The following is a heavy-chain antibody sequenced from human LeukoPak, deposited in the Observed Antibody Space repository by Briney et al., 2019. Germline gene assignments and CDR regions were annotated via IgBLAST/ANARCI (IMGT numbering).Heavy chain of an antibody. V-gene: IGHV3-23*01. CDR2: ISGSGGST. CDR3: AKLSKGWFDP. CDR1: GSTFSSYA. J-gene: IGHJ5*02. Sequence: GGSLRLSCAASGSTFSSYAMRWVREASGKGLEWVSAISGSGGSTYYADSVKGRFTISRDNSKNTLYLQMNSLRAEDTAVYYCAKLSKGWFDPWGQGTLVTVSS.